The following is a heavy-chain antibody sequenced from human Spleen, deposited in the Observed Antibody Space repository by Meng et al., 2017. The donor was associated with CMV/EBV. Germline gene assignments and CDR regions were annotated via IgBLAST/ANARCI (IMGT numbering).Heavy chain of an antibody. CDR3: ARGAFSSPYDY. CDR2: ISAYNGNT. D-gene: IGHD6-13*01. CDR1: GYTFTSYG. Sequence: SCKASGYTFTSYGITWVRQAPGQGLEWMGWISAYNGNTDYARSFQDRVTMTTDTSTSTAYMELSSLRSEDTAVYYCARGAFSSPYDYWGQGTLVTVSS. J-gene: IGHJ4*02. V-gene: IGHV1-18*01.